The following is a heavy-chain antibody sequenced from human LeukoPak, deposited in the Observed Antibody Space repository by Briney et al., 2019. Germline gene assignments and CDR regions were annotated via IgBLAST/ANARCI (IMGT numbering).Heavy chain of an antibody. V-gene: IGHV4-4*07. CDR3: ARDFTCGGGCYRFDY. CDR2: IYTSGST. D-gene: IGHD2-21*02. CDR1: GGSISSYY. J-gene: IGHJ4*02. Sequence: SETLSLTCTVSGGSISSYYWSWIRQPAGKGLEWIGRIYTSGSTNYNPSLKSRVTMSVDTSKNQFSLKLSSVTAADTAVYYCARDFTCGGGCYRFDYWGQGTLVTVSS.